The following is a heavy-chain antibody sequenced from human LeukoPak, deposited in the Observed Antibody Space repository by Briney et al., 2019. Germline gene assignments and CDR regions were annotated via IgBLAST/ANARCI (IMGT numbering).Heavy chain of an antibody. CDR2: INSDGSST. D-gene: IGHD1-14*01. CDR1: GFTFSDAW. Sequence: GGSLRLSCVASGFTFSDAWMHWVRQAPGKGLVWVSRINSDGSSTSYADSVKGRFTISRDNAKNTLYLQMNSLRAEDTAVYYCARAPLGMTSDYWGQGTLVTVSS. J-gene: IGHJ4*02. V-gene: IGHV3-74*01. CDR3: ARAPLGMTSDY.